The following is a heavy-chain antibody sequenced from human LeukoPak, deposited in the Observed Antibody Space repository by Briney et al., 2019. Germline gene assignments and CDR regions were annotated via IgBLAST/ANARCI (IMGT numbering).Heavy chain of an antibody. CDR2: INSDGSST. V-gene: IGHV3-74*01. J-gene: IGHJ6*03. CDR3: ARARQTTTYYYGSGSRGFESYHYMDV. CDR1: GFTFSSYW. Sequence: GGSLRLSCAASGFTFSSYWMHWVRQAPGKGLVWVSRINSDGSSTSYADSVKGRFTISRDNAKNTLYLQMNSLRAEDTAVYYCARARQTTTYYYGSGSRGFESYHYMDVWGKGTTVTVSS. D-gene: IGHD3-10*01.